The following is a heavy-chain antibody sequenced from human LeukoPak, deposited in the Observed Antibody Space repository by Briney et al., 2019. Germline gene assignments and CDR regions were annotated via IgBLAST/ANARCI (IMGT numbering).Heavy chain of an antibody. CDR2: LYYSGST. CDR1: GGSISSYY. Sequence: PSETLSLTCTVSGGSISSYYWSWIRQPPGKGLEWIGYLYYSGSTNSNPSLKSRVAMSVDTSKNQFSLKLRSVTAADTAVYYCARGGSGISNAFDIWGQGTMVTVSS. J-gene: IGHJ3*02. CDR3: ARGGSGISNAFDI. D-gene: IGHD3-10*01. V-gene: IGHV4-59*01.